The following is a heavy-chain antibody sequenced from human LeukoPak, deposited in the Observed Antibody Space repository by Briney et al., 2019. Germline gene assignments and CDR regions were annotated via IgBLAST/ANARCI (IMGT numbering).Heavy chain of an antibody. CDR2: INPNSGGT. Sequence: GASVKVSCKASGYTFTGYYMHWVRQAPGQGLEWMGRINPNSGGTNYAQKFQGRVTMTRDTSISTAYMELSRLRSDDTAVYYCARLGLSYYYDSSGYRTFDYWGQGTLVTVSS. CDR1: GYTFTGYY. V-gene: IGHV1-2*06. D-gene: IGHD3-22*01. J-gene: IGHJ4*02. CDR3: ARLGLSYYYDSSGYRTFDY.